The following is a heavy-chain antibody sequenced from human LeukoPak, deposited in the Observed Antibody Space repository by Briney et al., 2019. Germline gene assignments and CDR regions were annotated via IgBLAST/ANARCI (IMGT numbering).Heavy chain of an antibody. Sequence: GGSLNLSCEASGFTFSSYAMSGVRKAPGKGLKWFAGISGSGGSTYYADSVKGRFTISRDNSKNTLYLQMNSLGAEDTAVYYCAKERCTNAVCYFGSGMDVWGQGTTVTVSS. D-gene: IGHD2-8*01. CDR3: AKERCTNAVCYFGSGMDV. V-gene: IGHV3-23*01. CDR1: GFTFSSYA. J-gene: IGHJ6*02. CDR2: ISGSGGST.